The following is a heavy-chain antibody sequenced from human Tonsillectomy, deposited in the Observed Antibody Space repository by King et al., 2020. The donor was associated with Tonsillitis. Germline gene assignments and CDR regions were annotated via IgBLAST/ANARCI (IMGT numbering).Heavy chain of an antibody. Sequence: QLVQSGAXXXKXGXXVXXSXKXSGYTXXXYGVGWVXXAPGQGLEWMGWVGAYNGNTNYAQKFQGRVTMTTETSTNTAYMELRSLRSDDTAVYYCARDHCSGGYCDAYYDYWGQGTLVTVSS. CDR2: VGAYNGNT. J-gene: IGHJ4*02. D-gene: IGHD2-15*01. V-gene: IGHV1-18*01. CDR3: ARDHCSGGYCDAYYDY. CDR1: GYTXXXYG.